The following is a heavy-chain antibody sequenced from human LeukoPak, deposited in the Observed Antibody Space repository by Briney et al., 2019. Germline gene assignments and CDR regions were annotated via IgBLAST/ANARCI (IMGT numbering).Heavy chain of an antibody. CDR1: GFTFSSYS. CDR3: ASASSSWYYFDY. CDR2: ISSSSSYI. V-gene: IGHV3-21*01. Sequence: GGSLRLSCAASGFTFSSYSMNWVRQAPGKGLEWVSSISSSSSYIYYADSMKGRFTISRDNAKNSLYLQMNSLRAEDTAVYYCASASSSWYYFDYWGQGTLVTVSS. J-gene: IGHJ4*02. D-gene: IGHD6-13*01.